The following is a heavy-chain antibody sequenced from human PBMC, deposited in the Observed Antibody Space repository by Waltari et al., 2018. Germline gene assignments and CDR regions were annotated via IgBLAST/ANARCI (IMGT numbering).Heavy chain of an antibody. CDR1: GGSISGYY. CDR3: ARDAQFYTVTHALDI. V-gene: IGHV4-4*07. J-gene: IGHJ3*02. D-gene: IGHD4-17*01. CDR2: IFTTGST. Sequence: QVQLQESGPGLVKPLEPLSVTCTVSGGSISGYYRSWIRQPAGKGLEWIGRIFTTGSTNYSPSLKSRVTMSVDTSKNQFSLKLSSVTAADTAVYFCARDAQFYTVTHALDIWGQGTMVTVSS.